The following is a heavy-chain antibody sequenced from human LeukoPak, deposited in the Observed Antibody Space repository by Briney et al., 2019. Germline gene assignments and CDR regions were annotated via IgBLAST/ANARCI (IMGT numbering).Heavy chain of an antibody. CDR3: ARKIGLDF. CDR2: IGEDGSEK. Sequence: GGSLRLSCAASGFSLSNLWMSWVRQAPGKGLEWVANIGEDGSEKYYVDSVKGRFTISRDNAKNSLTLQMNSLRAEDTAVYYCARKIGLDFWGQGTMVIVSP. D-gene: IGHD2-21*01. J-gene: IGHJ3*01. CDR1: GFSLSNLW. V-gene: IGHV3-7*01.